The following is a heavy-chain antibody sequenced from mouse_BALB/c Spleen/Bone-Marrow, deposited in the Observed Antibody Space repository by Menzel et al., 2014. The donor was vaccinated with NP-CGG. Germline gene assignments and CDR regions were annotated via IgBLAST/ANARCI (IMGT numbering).Heavy chain of an antibody. CDR2: IWAGGST. CDR3: ARSSSPYYYAMDY. Sequence: VMWVESGPGLVAPSQSLSITCTVSGFSLISYGVHWVRQPPGKGLEWLGVIWAGGSTNYNSALMSRLSISKDNSKSQVFLKMNSLQTDDTAMYYCARSSSPYYYAMDYWGQGTSVTVSS. J-gene: IGHJ4*01. CDR1: GFSLISYG. V-gene: IGHV2-9*02. D-gene: IGHD1-1*01.